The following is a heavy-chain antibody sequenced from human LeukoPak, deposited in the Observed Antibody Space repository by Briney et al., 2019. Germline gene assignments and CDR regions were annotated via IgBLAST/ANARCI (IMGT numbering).Heavy chain of an antibody. V-gene: IGHV4-39*07. CDR3: ARSTMIDAFDI. CDR1: GGSISSGSYY. J-gene: IGHJ3*02. CDR2: IYYSGST. D-gene: IGHD3-22*01. Sequence: SETLSLTCTVSGGSISSGSYYWGWIRQPPGKGLEWIGSIYYSGSTYYNPSLKSRVTISVDTSKNQFSLKLSSVTAADTAVYYCARSTMIDAFDIWGQGTMVTVSS.